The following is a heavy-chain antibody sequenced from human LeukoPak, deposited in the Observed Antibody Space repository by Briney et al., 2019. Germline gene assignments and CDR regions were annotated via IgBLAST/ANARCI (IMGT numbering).Heavy chain of an antibody. J-gene: IGHJ6*02. CDR2: INSDGSIT. Sequence: GGSLRLSCAASGFTFSSYAMSWVRQAPGKGLEWVSHINSDGSITSYADSVKGRFTISRDNAKNTLYLQMNSLRAEDTAVYYCARDAVDTANAVWGQGTTVIVSS. D-gene: IGHD5-18*01. CDR3: ARDAVDTANAV. V-gene: IGHV3-74*01. CDR1: GFTFSSYA.